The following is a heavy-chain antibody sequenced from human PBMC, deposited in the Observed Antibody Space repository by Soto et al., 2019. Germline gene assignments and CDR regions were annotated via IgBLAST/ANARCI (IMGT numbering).Heavy chain of an antibody. CDR2: IYYSGST. V-gene: IGHV4-61*05. Sequence: PSETLSLTCTVSGGSISSSSYYWGWIRQPPGKGLEWIGYIYYSGSTNYNPSLKSRVTISVDTSKNQFSLKLSSVTAADTAVYYCASCSGGSCYSGDNAFDIWGQGTMVTVSS. D-gene: IGHD2-15*01. CDR1: GGSISSSSYY. CDR3: ASCSGGSCYSGDNAFDI. J-gene: IGHJ3*02.